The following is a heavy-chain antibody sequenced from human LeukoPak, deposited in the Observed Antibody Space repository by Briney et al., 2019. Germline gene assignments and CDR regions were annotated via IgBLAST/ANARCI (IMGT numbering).Heavy chain of an antibody. CDR2: IYYSGST. J-gene: IGHJ4*02. CDR3: ARLEGIAVAGT. D-gene: IGHD6-13*01. Sequence: SETLSLTCTVSGGSISSSSYYWGWIRQPPGKGLEWIGSIYYSGSTYYNPSLKSRVTISVDTSKNQFSLKLSSVTAADTAVYYCARLEGIAVAGTWGQGTLVTVSS. CDR1: GGSISSSSYY. V-gene: IGHV4-39*01.